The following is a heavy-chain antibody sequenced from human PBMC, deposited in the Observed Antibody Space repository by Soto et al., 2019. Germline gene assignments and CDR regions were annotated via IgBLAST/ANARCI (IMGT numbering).Heavy chain of an antibody. Sequence: SETLSLTCTVSGASISSYYWSWIRQPPGKGLEWIGYIYYSGSTNYNPSLKSRVTISVDTSKSQFSLKLSSVTAADTAVYFCARYRFTATWSKYDYWGRGTLVTVSS. D-gene: IGHD3-16*02. CDR2: IYYSGST. V-gene: IGHV4-59*12. CDR1: GASISSYY. J-gene: IGHJ4*01. CDR3: ARYRFTATWSKYDY.